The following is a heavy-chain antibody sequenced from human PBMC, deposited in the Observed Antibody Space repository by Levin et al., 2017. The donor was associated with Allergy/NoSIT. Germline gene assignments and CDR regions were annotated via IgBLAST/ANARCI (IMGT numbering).Heavy chain of an antibody. CDR2: IYYTGNT. J-gene: IGHJ4*02. CDR3: VRGGGRGWLAYYYDY. V-gene: IGHV4-61*01. D-gene: IGHD6-19*01. CDR1: NVSVSSGCFY. Sequence: PSQTLSLTCTVSNVSVSSGCFYWSWIRQPPGKGLEWIGYIYYTGNTNYNPSLKTRLPISLHKSKNQFSLNLNSVTAADTAVYPCVRGGGRGWLAYYYDYWGQGILVTVSS.